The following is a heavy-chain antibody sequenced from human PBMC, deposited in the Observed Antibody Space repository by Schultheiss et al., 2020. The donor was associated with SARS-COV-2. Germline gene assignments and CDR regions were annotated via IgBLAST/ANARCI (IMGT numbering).Heavy chain of an antibody. V-gene: IGHV3-33*01. CDR1: GFTFSSYG. J-gene: IGHJ4*02. CDR3: ARVKQQLAVFDY. Sequence: GGSLRLSCAASGFTFSSYGMHWVRQAPGKGLEWVAVIWYDGSNKYYADSVKGRFTISRDNSKNTLYLQMNSLRAEDTAVYYCARVKQQLAVFDYWGQGTLVTVSS. CDR2: IWYDGSNK. D-gene: IGHD6-13*01.